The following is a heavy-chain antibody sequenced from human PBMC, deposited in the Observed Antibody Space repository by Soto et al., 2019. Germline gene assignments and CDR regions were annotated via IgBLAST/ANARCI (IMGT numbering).Heavy chain of an antibody. CDR2: INPKSGGT. J-gene: IGHJ6*02. CDR3: ARGDSTDCSNGVCSFFYNHDMDV. D-gene: IGHD2-8*01. Sequence: ASVKVSCKASGYSFTDYHIHWVRQAPGQGLEWLRRINPKSGGTSTAQKFQGWVTMTTDTSISTASMELTRLTSDDTAIYYCARGDSTDCSNGVCSFFYNHDMDVWGQGTTVTVSS. V-gene: IGHV1-2*04. CDR1: GYSFTDYH.